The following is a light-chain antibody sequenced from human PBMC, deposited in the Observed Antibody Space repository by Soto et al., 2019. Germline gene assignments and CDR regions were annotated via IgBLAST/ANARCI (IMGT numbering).Light chain of an antibody. J-gene: IGKJ4*01. CDR2: GAS. CDR1: QSVSGTY. Sequence: EIVLTQSPGTLSLSPGERATLSCRASQSVSGTYLAWYQQKPGQAPRLLIYGASTRATGIPARFSGSGSGTEFTLTISSLQSEDFAVYYCQQYNNWPLTFGGGTKVDIK. CDR3: QQYNNWPLT. V-gene: IGKV3-15*01.